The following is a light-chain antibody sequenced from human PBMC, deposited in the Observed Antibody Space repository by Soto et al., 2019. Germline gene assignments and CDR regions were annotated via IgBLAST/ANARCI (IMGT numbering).Light chain of an antibody. Sequence: DIVMTQTPLSSPVTLGQPASISCRSSQSLVHSDGNTYLSWLHQRPGQPPRLLIYKVSHRLSGVPDRFSGSGAWTDFTLKISRVEAEDVGVYYCRQATQFPRYTFGQGTKLEIK. CDR3: RQATQFPRYT. J-gene: IGKJ2*01. V-gene: IGKV2-24*01. CDR2: KVS. CDR1: QSLVHSDGNTY.